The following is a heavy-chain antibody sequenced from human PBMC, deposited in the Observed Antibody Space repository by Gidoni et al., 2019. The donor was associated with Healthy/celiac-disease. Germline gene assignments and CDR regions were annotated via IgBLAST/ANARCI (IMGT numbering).Heavy chain of an antibody. J-gene: IGHJ3*02. Sequence: EVQLVESGGGLVQPGGSLRVSCAASGFTFSSYAMHWVRQAPGKGLEYVSAISSNGGSTYYANSVKGRFTISRDNSKNTLYLQMGSLRAEDMAVYYCARGGSGSWAAFDIWGQGTMVTVSS. CDR2: ISSNGGST. D-gene: IGHD1-26*01. CDR1: GFTFSSYA. V-gene: IGHV3-64*01. CDR3: ARGGSGSWAAFDI.